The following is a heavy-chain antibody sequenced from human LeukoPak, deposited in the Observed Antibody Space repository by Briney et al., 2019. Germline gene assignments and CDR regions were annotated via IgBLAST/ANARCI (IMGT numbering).Heavy chain of an antibody. CDR3: ARGGYDSSGYYYYFDF. V-gene: IGHV3-53*01. Sequence: GGSLRLSCAASGFTVNSNYMSWVRQAPGKGLERVSTIYSGGSTYYTGSLKGRFTISRDNSKNTVYLQMNSLRAEDTAVYYCARGGYDSSGYYYYFDFWGQGTLVTVSS. CDR1: GFTVNSNY. CDR2: IYSGGST. J-gene: IGHJ4*02. D-gene: IGHD3-22*01.